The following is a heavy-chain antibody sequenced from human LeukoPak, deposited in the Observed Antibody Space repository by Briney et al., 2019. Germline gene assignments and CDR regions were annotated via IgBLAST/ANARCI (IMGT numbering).Heavy chain of an antibody. CDR2: INPISGDT. Sequence: ASVKVSCKASGYTFTDYYIHWVRQAPGQGLEWMGWINPISGDTNYAQNFQGRVTMTRDTSISTAYMELSRLTSDDTAVYYCASSPSYIRYWGQGTLVTVSS. CDR1: GYTFTDYY. J-gene: IGHJ4*02. CDR3: ASSPSYIRY. V-gene: IGHV1-2*02. D-gene: IGHD1-14*01.